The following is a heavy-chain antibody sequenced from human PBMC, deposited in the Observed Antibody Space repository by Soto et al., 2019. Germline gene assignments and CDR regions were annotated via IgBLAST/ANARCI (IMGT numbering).Heavy chain of an antibody. CDR3: ARDASSSLIPLYYYYYGMDV. CDR2: ISSSSSTI. V-gene: IGHV3-48*02. CDR1: GFTFGSYS. Sequence: EVQLVESGGGLVQPGGSLRLSCAASGFTFGSYSMNWVRQAPGKGLEWVSYISSSSSTIYYADSVKGRFTISRDNAKNSLYLQMNSLRDEDTAVYYCARDASSSLIPLYYYYYGMDVWGQGTTVTVSS. J-gene: IGHJ6*02. D-gene: IGHD3-16*01.